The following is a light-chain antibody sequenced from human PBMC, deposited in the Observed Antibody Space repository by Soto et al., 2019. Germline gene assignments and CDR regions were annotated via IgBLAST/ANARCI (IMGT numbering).Light chain of an antibody. V-gene: IGKV3-11*01. CDR1: QYIGSA. Sequence: EIVLTQSPATLSLSPGDRATLSCRGSQYIGSAVAWYHQRPGQAPRLLIYDASNRATGIQARFSGRGSGTEFTLTIRSLEPEDFAVYYCKQRSSAITFGQGTRLEIK. J-gene: IGKJ5*01. CDR2: DAS. CDR3: KQRSSAIT.